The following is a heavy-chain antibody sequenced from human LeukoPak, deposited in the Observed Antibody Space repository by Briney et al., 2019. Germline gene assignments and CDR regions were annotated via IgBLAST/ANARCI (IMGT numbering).Heavy chain of an antibody. CDR1: GYTFTSYY. J-gene: IGHJ5*02. CDR2: ISAYNGNT. Sequence: ASVKVSCKASGYTFTSYYMHWVRQAPGQGLEWMGWISAYNGNTNYAQKLQGRVTMTTDTSTSTAYMELRSLRSDDTAVYYCARVGYHYGSRRFDPWGQGTLVTVSS. CDR3: ARVGYHYGSRRFDP. D-gene: IGHD3-10*01. V-gene: IGHV1-18*04.